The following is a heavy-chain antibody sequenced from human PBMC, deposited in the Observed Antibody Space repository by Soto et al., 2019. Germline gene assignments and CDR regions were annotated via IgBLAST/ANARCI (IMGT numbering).Heavy chain of an antibody. CDR1: GCSISSGGYS. CDR3: ARGQVVAAQP. V-gene: IGHV4-30-2*01. D-gene: IGHD2-15*01. CDR2: IYHSGST. Sequence: SETLSLTCAVSGCSISSGGYSWSWIRQPPGKGLEWIGYIYHSGSTYYNPSLKSRVTISVDRSKNQFSLKLSSVTAADTAVYYCARGQVVAAQPWGQGTLVTVS. J-gene: IGHJ5*02.